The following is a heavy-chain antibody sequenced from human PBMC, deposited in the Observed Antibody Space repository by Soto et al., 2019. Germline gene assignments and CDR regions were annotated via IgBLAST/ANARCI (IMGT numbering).Heavy chain of an antibody. CDR2: VGGGGDST. J-gene: IGHJ4*02. D-gene: IGHD2-15*01. CDR3: AKSPLGYCSGGSCYPPHYFDY. Sequence: EVQLLDSGGGLVQPGGSLRLSCAASGFTFSNYAMSWVRQAPGKGLEWVSGVGGGGDSTYYADSVKGRFTISRDNSKDKLYLHMISLRAEDTAVYYCAKSPLGYCSGGSCYPPHYFDYWGQGTLVTVSS. CDR1: GFTFSNYA. V-gene: IGHV3-23*01.